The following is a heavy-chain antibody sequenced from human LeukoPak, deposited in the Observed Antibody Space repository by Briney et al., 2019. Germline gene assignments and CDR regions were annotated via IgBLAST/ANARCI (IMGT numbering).Heavy chain of an antibody. CDR3: ARDDYGGNGY. J-gene: IGHJ4*02. D-gene: IGHD4-23*01. V-gene: IGHV3-48*04. Sequence: PGGSLRLSCAASGFTFSSYSMNWVRQAPGKGLEWVSYISSGSSTIYYADSVKGRFTISRDNAKNSLYLQMNSLRAEDTAVYYCARDDYGGNGYWGQGTLVTVSS. CDR2: ISSGSSTI. CDR1: GFTFSSYS.